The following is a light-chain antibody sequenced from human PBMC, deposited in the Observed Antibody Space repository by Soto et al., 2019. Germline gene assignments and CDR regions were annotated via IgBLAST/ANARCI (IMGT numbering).Light chain of an antibody. CDR2: EGS. CDR3: CSYAGSSTVV. J-gene: IGLJ1*01. V-gene: IGLV2-23*03. CDR1: SSDVGSYNL. Sequence: QSVLTPPASVSGSPGQSITISCTGTSSDVGSYNLVSWYQQHPGKAPKLMIYEGSKRPSGVSNRFSGSKSGNTASLTISGPQAEDEADYYCCSYAGSSTVVFGTGTKVTVL.